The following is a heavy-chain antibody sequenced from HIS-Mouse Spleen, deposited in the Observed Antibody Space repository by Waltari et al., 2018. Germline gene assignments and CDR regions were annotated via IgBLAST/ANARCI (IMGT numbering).Heavy chain of an antibody. CDR3: VKDMRYSSSYFDY. CDR2: ISWNSGTR. Sequence: EVQLVESGGGLVQPGRSLRLSCAASGFTFDDYAMHWVRQAPGNGRGWVSGISWNSGTRGYGDSVKGRFTISRDNAKNSLYLQMNSLRAEDTALYYCVKDMRYSSSYFDYWGQGTLVTVSS. J-gene: IGHJ4*02. V-gene: IGHV3-9*01. D-gene: IGHD6-6*01. CDR1: GFTFDDYA.